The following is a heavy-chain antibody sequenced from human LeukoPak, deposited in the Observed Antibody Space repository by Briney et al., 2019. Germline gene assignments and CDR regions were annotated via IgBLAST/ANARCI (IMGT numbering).Heavy chain of an antibody. CDR1: GFTFSSYW. V-gene: IGHV3-74*01. J-gene: IGHJ3*02. CDR3: ARVRGGSGSSYAADAFDI. CDR2: INSDGSST. D-gene: IGHD1-26*01. Sequence: GGSLRLSCAASGFTFSSYWMHWVRQAPGKGLVWVSRINSDGSSTSYADSVKGRFTISRDNAKSTLYLQMNSLRAEDTAVYYCARVRGGSGSSYAADAFDIWGQGTMVTVSS.